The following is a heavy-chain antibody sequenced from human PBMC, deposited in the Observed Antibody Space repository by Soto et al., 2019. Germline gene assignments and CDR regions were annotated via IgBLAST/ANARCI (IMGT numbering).Heavy chain of an antibody. CDR2: IKQDGSEK. D-gene: IGHD3-9*01. CDR3: ARRDRRTLRYCDLYRYMDV. Sequence: VQLVESGGGLVQPGGSLRLSCAASGFTFSSYWMSWVRQAPGKGLEWVANIKQDGSEKYYVDSVKGRFTISRDNAKNSLYLQMNSLRAEDTAVYYCARRDRRTLRYCDLYRYMDVWGKGTTVTVSS. CDR1: GFTFSSYW. V-gene: IGHV3-7*01. J-gene: IGHJ6*03.